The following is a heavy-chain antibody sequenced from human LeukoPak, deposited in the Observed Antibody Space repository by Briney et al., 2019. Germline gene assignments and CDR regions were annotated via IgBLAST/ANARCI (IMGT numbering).Heavy chain of an antibody. D-gene: IGHD3-10*01. J-gene: IGHJ6*02. Sequence: GGSLRLSCAASGFTVSSNYMSWVRQAPGEGLEWVSVIYSGGSTYYADSVKGRFTISRDNSKNTLYLQMNSLRAEDTAVYYCASRTGSYPYYYYGMDVWGQGTTVTVSS. CDR1: GFTVSSNY. CDR2: IYSGGST. CDR3: ASRTGSYPYYYYGMDV. V-gene: IGHV3-66*01.